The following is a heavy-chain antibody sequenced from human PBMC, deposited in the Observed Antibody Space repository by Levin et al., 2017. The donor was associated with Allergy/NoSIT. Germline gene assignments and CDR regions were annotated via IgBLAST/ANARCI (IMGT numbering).Heavy chain of an antibody. D-gene: IGHD6-13*01. V-gene: IGHV3-7*01. Sequence: ETLSLTCAASGFTFSDYWMNWVRQAPGKGLEWVANIKQDGSEKYYVGSVKGRFTISRDNAKNSLYLQMNSLRAEDTAVYYCARDGVAAGVYFDYWGQGILVTVSS. CDR1: GFTFSDYW. J-gene: IGHJ4*02. CDR3: ARDGVAAGVYFDY. CDR2: IKQDGSEK.